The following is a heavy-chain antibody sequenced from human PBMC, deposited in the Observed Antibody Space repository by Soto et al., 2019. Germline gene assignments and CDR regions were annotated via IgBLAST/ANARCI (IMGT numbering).Heavy chain of an antibody. CDR2: ISAYNGNT. Sequence: QVQLVQSGAEVKKPGASVKVSCKDSGYTFTSYGISWVRQAPGQGLEWMGWISAYNGNTNYAQKLQGRVTMATETSMSKAYMELRGVRYDETALYYCTIEYSSGWYTYYYYGMDVWGQGTTVTVSS. CDR1: GYTFTSYG. J-gene: IGHJ6*02. CDR3: TIEYSSGWYTYYYYGMDV. D-gene: IGHD6-19*01. V-gene: IGHV1-18*04.